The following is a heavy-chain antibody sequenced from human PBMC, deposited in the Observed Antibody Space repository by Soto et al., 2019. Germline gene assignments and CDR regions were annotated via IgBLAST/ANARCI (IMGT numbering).Heavy chain of an antibody. Sequence: QVQLVQSGAEVKKPGSSVKVSCKASGGTFSSYTISWVRQAPGQGLEWMGRIIPILGIANYAQKFQGRVTITADKSTSXXYXEXXSLRSEDTAVYYCAREVGDYYDSSGYYYYYYGMDVWGQGTTVTVSS. V-gene: IGHV1-69*08. J-gene: IGHJ6*02. CDR1: GGTFSSYT. D-gene: IGHD3-22*01. CDR2: IIPILGIA. CDR3: AREVGDYYDSSGYYYYYYGMDV.